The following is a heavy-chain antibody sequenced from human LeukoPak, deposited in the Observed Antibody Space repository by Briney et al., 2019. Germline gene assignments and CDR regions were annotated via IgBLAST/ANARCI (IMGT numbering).Heavy chain of an antibody. V-gene: IGHV1-24*01. CDR3: ATDLSGYSTKGFDY. CDR1: GYTLTELS. J-gene: IGHJ4*02. D-gene: IGHD3-9*01. Sequence: ASVKVSCKVSGYTLTELSMHWVRQAPGKGLEWMGGFDPEDGETIYAQKFQGRVTMTEDTSTDTAYMELSSLRSEDTAVYYCATDLSGYSTKGFDYWGQGTLVTVSS. CDR2: FDPEDGET.